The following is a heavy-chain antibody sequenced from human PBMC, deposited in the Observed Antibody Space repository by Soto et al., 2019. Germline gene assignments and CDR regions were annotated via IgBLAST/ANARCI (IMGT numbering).Heavy chain of an antibody. D-gene: IGHD6-19*01. CDR1: GFTFGSYA. Sequence: QVQLVESGGGVVQPGRSLRLSCAASGFTFGSYAMHWVRQAPGKGLEWVAVISYDGSNKYYADSVKGRFTISRDNSKNTLYLQMNSLRAEDTAVYYCASGVAVAGTDYWGQGTLVTVSS. J-gene: IGHJ4*02. CDR3: ASGVAVAGTDY. V-gene: IGHV3-30-3*01. CDR2: ISYDGSNK.